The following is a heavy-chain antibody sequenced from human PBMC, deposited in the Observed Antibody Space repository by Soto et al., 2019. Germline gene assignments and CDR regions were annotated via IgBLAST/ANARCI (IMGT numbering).Heavy chain of an antibody. V-gene: IGHV3-7*01. CDR2: IKQDGSEK. Sequence: GGSLRLSCAASGFTFSSYWMSWVRQAPGKGLEWVANIKQDGSEKYYVDSVKGRFTISRDNAKNSLYLQMNSLRAEDTAVYYCARKHYDFWSGYYSPEYNWFDPWGQGTLVTVSS. CDR1: GFTFSSYW. D-gene: IGHD3-3*01. J-gene: IGHJ5*02. CDR3: ARKHYDFWSGYYSPEYNWFDP.